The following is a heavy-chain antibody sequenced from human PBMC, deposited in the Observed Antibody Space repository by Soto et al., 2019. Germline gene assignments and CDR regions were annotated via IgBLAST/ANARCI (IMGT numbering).Heavy chain of an antibody. CDR3: ASSLRGVDYYDSSGYCPLDY. CDR1: GGAISSCGYY. CDR2: IYYSGST. J-gene: IGHJ4*02. V-gene: IGHV4-31*03. Sequence: PSETLSLTCTVSGGAISSCGYYRSWIRQHPGKILNRIGDIYYSGSTYYHPSLKIRVTISADTSKNQFSLKLSSVTAADTAVYYCASSLRGVDYYDSSGYCPLDYWGQGTLVTVS. D-gene: IGHD3-22*01.